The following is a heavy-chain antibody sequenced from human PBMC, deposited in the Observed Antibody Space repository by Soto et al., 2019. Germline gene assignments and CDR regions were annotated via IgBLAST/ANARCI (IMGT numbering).Heavy chain of an antibody. D-gene: IGHD3-10*01. J-gene: IGHJ4*02. CDR3: ATSYGSGYRAFDF. V-gene: IGHV1-69*04. Sequence: QVQLVQSGAEVKRPGSSVKVSCKASGDTFNFYSINWVRQAPGLGLKWMGRVNPILSMSNYAQRLQGRVTMTADKSTSTAYMELSGLRSEDTAIYYCATSYGSGYRAFDFWGQGALVTVSS. CDR1: GDTFNFYS. CDR2: VNPILSMS.